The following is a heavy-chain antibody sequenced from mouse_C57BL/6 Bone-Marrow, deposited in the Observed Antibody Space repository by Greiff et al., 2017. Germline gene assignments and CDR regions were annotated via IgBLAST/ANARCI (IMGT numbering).Heavy chain of an antibody. D-gene: IGHD2-3*01. CDR2: ISDGGSYT. V-gene: IGHV5-4*01. J-gene: IGHJ2*01. Sequence: EVQFVESGGGLVKPGGSLKLSCAASGFTFSSYAMSWVRQTPEKRREWVATISDGGSYTYYPDNVKGRFPISRDNAKNDLYLRMSHLKSEDTAMYYCARDQIPHDGYYDDWGQGTTLTVSS. CDR1: GFTFSSYA. CDR3: ARDQIPHDGYYDD.